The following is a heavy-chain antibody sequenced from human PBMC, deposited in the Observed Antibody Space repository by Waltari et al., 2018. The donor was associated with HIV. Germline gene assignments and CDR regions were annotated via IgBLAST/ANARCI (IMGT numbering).Heavy chain of an antibody. J-gene: IGHJ4*02. CDR1: GFTFSGAA. V-gene: IGHV3-73*02. CDR2: IRTKSNNYAT. D-gene: IGHD6-19*01. CDR3: TSWDSSGWKANF. Sequence: EVQLVESGGGLVQPGGSLKLSCAASGFTFSGAAVHWVGQPSGKGLEWVGRIRTKSNNYATEYAASVKGRFSISRDDSKNTAFLQMNSLKTEDTAVYYCTSWDSSGWKANFWGQGTLVTVSS.